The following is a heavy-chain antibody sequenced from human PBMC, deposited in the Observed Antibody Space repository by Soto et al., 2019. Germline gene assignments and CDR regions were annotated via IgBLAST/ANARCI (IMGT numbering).Heavy chain of an antibody. D-gene: IGHD6-13*01. V-gene: IGHV3-30-3*01. CDR1: GFSFSSYS. CDR3: ARAPPRGIAAPGTWGSGMDV. Sequence: GGSLRLSCTASGFSFSSYSLHWVRQTPGKGLEWVSVISYDGSNKYYADSVKGRFTVSRDSPKNTLFLQMNSLKPEDTAVYYCARAPPRGIAAPGTWGSGMDVWGQGTTVTVSS. CDR2: ISYDGSNK. J-gene: IGHJ6*02.